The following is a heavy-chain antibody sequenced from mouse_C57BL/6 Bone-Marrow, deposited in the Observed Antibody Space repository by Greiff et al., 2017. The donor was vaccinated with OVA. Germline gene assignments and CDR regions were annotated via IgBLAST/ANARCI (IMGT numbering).Heavy chain of an antibody. Sequence: QVTLKECGPGILQPSQTLSLTCSFSGFSLSTFGMGVGWIRQPSGKGLEWLAHIWWDDDKYYNPALKSRLTISKATSKNQVFLKIANVDTADTATYYCARKGMPYYYGSSYDYWGQGTTRTVSS. J-gene: IGHJ2*01. D-gene: IGHD1-1*01. CDR2: IWWDDDK. CDR3: ARKGMPYYYGSSYDY. V-gene: IGHV8-8*01. CDR1: GFSLSTFGMG.